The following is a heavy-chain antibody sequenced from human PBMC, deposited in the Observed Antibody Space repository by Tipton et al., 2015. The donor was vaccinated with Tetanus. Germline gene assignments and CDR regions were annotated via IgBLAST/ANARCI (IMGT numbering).Heavy chain of an antibody. Sequence: TLSLTCAVYGGSFSGYYWSWIRQPPGKGLERIGEINHRGSTNYNPALKSRVTISVDTSTKQFSLRLSSVTAADTAVYYCARAEASFGVVIRFGWFDPWGQGTRVTVSS. CDR3: ARAEASFGVVIRFGWFDP. V-gene: IGHV4-34*01. CDR2: INHRGST. D-gene: IGHD3-3*01. J-gene: IGHJ5*02. CDR1: GGSFSGYY.